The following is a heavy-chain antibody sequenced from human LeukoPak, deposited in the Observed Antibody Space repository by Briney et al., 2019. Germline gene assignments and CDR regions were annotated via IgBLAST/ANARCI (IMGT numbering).Heavy chain of an antibody. CDR2: INPSGGGT. D-gene: IGHD5-18*01. CDR1: GYTFTSYY. CDR3: ARGYGSDAFDI. J-gene: IGHJ3*02. V-gene: IGHV1-46*01. Sequence: ASVKVSCKASGYTFTSYYMHWVRQAPGQGLEWMRIINPSGGGTSYAQKFQGRVTMTRDTSTSTVYMELSSLRSEDTAVYYCARGYGSDAFDIWGQGTMVTVSS.